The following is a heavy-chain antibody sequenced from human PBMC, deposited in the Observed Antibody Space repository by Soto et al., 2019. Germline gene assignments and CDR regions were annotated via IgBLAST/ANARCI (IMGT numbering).Heavy chain of an antibody. D-gene: IGHD7-27*01. CDR3: ARDHGLGYYGMDV. J-gene: IGHJ6*02. Sequence: QVQLQESGPGLVKPSGTLSLTCAVSGGSISSNNWWTGVRQPPGKGLQWIGEIYHSGNSNYNPSLRSRVTISVDKSKNQFSLKVSSVTAADTAIYYCARDHGLGYYGMDVWGQGTTVTVSS. CDR1: GGSISSNNW. V-gene: IGHV4-4*02. CDR2: IYHSGNS.